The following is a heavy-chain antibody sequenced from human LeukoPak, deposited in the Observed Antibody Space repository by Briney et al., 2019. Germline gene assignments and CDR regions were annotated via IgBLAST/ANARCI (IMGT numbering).Heavy chain of an antibody. V-gene: IGHV1-69*04. CDR1: GGTFSSYA. CDR3: ARAQWELPYRDY. CDR2: IIPILGIA. J-gene: IGHJ4*02. Sequence: SVKVSCKASGGTFSSYAISWVRQAPGQGLEWMGRIIPILGIANYAQKFQGRVTITADKSTSTAYMELSSLRSEDTAVYYCARAQWELPYRDYWGQGTLVTVSS. D-gene: IGHD1-26*01.